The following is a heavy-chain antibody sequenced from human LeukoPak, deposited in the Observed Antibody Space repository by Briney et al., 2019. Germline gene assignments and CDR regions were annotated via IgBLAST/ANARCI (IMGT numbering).Heavy chain of an antibody. V-gene: IGHV3-23*01. J-gene: IGHJ4*02. CDR1: GFTFSSYA. CDR3: AKRSGSYYDSSGYFMYYFDY. D-gene: IGHD3-22*01. Sequence: PXXSLRLSCAASGFTFSSYAMSWVRQAPGKGLEWVSAISGSGGSTYYADSVKGRFTISRDNSKNTLYLQMNSLRAEDTAVYYCAKRSGSYYDSSGYFMYYFDYWGQGTLVTVSS. CDR2: ISGSGGST.